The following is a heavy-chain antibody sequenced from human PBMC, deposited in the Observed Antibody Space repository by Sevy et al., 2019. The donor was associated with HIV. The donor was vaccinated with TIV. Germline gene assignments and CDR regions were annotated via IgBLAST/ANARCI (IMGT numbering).Heavy chain of an antibody. CDR2: IWSDGAYQ. Sequence: GGSLRLSCAATGFTFSNYAMHWVRQAPGKGMEWVAIIWSDGAYQYHGDSVKGRFTISSDNSKNTLYLQMNNVRVEDTAVYYCARGGYYYDNAAYYALDSWGQGTLVTVSS. D-gene: IGHD3-22*01. J-gene: IGHJ4*02. CDR3: ARGGYYYDNAAYYALDS. V-gene: IGHV3-33*01. CDR1: GFTFSNYA.